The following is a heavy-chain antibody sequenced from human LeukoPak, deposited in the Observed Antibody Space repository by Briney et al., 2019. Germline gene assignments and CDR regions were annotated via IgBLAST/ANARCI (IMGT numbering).Heavy chain of an antibody. D-gene: IGHD6-19*01. CDR2: ISSSGSTI. CDR1: GFTFSDYY. Sequence: GGSLRLSCAASGFTFSDYYMSWIRQASGKGLEWVSYISSSGSTIYYADSVKGRFTISRDNAKNSLYLQMNSLRAEDTAVYYCARDSSGWYLQYFQHWGQGTLVTVSS. CDR3: ARDSSGWYLQYFQH. V-gene: IGHV3-11*01. J-gene: IGHJ1*01.